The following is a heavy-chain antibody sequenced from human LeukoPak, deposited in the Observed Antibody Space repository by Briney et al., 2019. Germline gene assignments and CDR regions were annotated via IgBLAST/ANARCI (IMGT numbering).Heavy chain of an antibody. CDR2: IRYDGSNK. V-gene: IGHV3-30*02. J-gene: IGHJ4*02. CDR3: AKAKVSEGYYFDY. CDR1: GFTFSSYG. Sequence: GGSLRLSCAASGFTFSSYGMHWVRQAPGKGLEWVAFIRYDGSNKYYADSVKGRFTISRDNSKNTLYLQMNSLRAEDTAVYYCAKAKVSEGYYFDYWGQGTLVTVSS.